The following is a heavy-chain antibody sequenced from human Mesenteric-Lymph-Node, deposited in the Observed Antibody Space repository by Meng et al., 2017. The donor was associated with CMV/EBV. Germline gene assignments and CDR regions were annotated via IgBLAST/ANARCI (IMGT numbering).Heavy chain of an antibody. V-gene: IGHV3-9*01. D-gene: IGHD3-3*01. CDR2: LSWNSDSI. J-gene: IGHJ4*02. CDR1: GFTFDDYA. CDR3: ARDYDFWSGGLFR. Sequence: GGSLRLSCAASGFTFDDYAMHWVRQAPGKGPEWVSGLSWNSDSIAYADFVKGRFTISRDNAKNSLYLEMNSLKTEDTALYYCARDYDFWSGGLFRWGQGTLVTVSS.